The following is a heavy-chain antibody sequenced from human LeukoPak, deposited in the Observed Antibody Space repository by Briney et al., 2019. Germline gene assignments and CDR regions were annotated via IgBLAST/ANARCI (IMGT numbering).Heavy chain of an antibody. V-gene: IGHV4-39*07. CDR1: GGSISSSSYY. CDR3: ARDKPPEYDYVWGSYWYENGHYFDT. J-gene: IGHJ4*02. Sequence: SETLSLTCTVSGGSISSSSYYWGWIRQPPGKGLEWIGSIYYSGSTYYNPSLKSRVTISVDTSKNQFSLKLSSVTAADTAVYYCARDKPPEYDYVWGSYWYENGHYFDTWGQGTLVTVSS. CDR2: IYYSGST. D-gene: IGHD3-16*01.